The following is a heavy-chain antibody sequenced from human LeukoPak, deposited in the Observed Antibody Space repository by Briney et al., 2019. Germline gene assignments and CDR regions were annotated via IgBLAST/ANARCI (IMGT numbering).Heavy chain of an antibody. J-gene: IGHJ5*02. Sequence: PSETLSLTCTVSGGSVSGGNYYCSWIRQSPGKGLEWIGYIHYSGSTVYNPSLKSRVTISVDTSKNQFSLKLSSVTAADTAVYYCAGVVAATGWFDPWGQGTLVTVSS. D-gene: IGHD2-15*01. CDR2: IHYSGST. V-gene: IGHV4-61*01. CDR1: GGSVSGGNYY. CDR3: AGVVAATGWFDP.